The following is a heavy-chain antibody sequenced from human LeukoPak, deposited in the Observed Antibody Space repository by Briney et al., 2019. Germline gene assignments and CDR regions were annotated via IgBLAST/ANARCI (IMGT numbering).Heavy chain of an antibody. CDR3: ARDGTSTDDY. Sequence: ASVKVSFKASGYTFSNFGISWVRQAPGHGLEWMGWISGNNDNPNYGQKFQGRLTVTTDSSTNTAYMELRNLRSDDTAVYYCARDGTSTDDYWGQGTLVTVSS. CDR2: ISGNNDNP. V-gene: IGHV1-18*01. J-gene: IGHJ4*02. D-gene: IGHD2-2*01. CDR1: GYTFSNFG.